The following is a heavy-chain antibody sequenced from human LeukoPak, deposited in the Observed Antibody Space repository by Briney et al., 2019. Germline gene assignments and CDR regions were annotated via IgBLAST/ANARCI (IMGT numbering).Heavy chain of an antibody. V-gene: IGHV3-7*03. D-gene: IGHD3-3*01. CDR3: TAEPYDFWSGYYFDY. CDR2: IKNDGTVK. CDR1: GFTFSYHW. Sequence: GGSLRLSCAASGFTFSYHWMTWVRQAPGKGLEWVANIKNDGTVKNYVDSVKGRFTISRDNAKNSLYLQMNSLKTEDTAVYYCTAEPYDFWSGYYFDYWGQGTLVTVSS. J-gene: IGHJ4*02.